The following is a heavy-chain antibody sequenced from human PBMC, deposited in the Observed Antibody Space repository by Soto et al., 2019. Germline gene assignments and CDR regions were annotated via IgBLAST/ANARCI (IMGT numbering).Heavy chain of an antibody. J-gene: IGHJ6*02. Sequence: QVQLVQSGAEVKKPGSSVKVSCKASGGTFRSYSISWVRQAPGQGLEWMGGIIPIFDITNYAQNVQGRVTITADESTSTAYIELSSLASDDTAVYYCARPDEGGYSSNHHYYYALDVWGQGTTVTVTS. CDR3: ARPDEGGYSSNHHYYYALDV. CDR2: IIPIFDIT. CDR1: GGTFRSYS. V-gene: IGHV1-69*01. D-gene: IGHD3-22*01.